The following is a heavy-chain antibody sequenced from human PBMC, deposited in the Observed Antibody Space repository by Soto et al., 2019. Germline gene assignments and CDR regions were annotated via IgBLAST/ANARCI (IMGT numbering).Heavy chain of an antibody. Sequence: EVQLVESGGGLVKPGGSLRLSCEASGFTFRNTWMSWVRQAPGKGLEWVGRIKSKTDGETTDYTAPVKGRFTISRDDSQNTLYLQLNSLKTEDTAVYYCTAELGYCGGLSCCGDFGGQGTLVTVSS. D-gene: IGHD2-15*01. CDR1: GFTFRNTW. V-gene: IGHV3-15*01. J-gene: IGHJ4*02. CDR2: IKSKTDGETT. CDR3: TAELGYCGGLSCCGDF.